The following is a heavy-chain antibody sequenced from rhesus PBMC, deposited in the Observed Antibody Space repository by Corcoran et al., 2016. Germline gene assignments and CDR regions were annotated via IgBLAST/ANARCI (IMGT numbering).Heavy chain of an antibody. V-gene: IGHV4-127*01. CDR3: ARDLEYCSGIYCYVGIDY. Sequence: QVQLQESGPGLVKPSETLSLTCAVSCYSIRSGYGWSWIRQPPGQGLEGNGCSGGRRGSTNYNPSLKSRVTISKDTSKNQFSLKLSSVTAADTAVYYCARDLEYCSGIYCYVGIDYWGQGVLVTVSS. CDR2: SGGRRGST. D-gene: IGHD2-27*01. J-gene: IGHJ4*01. CDR1: CYSIRSGYG.